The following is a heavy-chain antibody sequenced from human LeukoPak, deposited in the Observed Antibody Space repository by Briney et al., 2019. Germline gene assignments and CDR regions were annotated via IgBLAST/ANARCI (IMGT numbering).Heavy chain of an antibody. V-gene: IGHV3-23*01. CDR3: TKELHVAVAVADYYYFYMDV. CDR2: INGGGNTT. Sequence: GGSLRLSCAASGFTFSNFWMHWVRQSPGKGLEWLSTINGGGNTTFYSDSVKGRFTISRDNSKNTLYLHMDSLRPDDTATYYCTKELHVAVAVADYYYFYMDVWGRGTAVTVSS. CDR1: GFTFSNFW. D-gene: IGHD6-19*01. J-gene: IGHJ6*03.